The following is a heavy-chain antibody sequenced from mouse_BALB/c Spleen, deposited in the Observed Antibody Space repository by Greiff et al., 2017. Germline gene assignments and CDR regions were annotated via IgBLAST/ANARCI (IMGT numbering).Heavy chain of an antibody. CDR1: GYTFTDYN. J-gene: IGHJ4*01. CDR2: IYPYNGGT. V-gene: IGHV1S29*02. CDR3: ARGDFRDYAMDY. D-gene: IGHD3-3*01. Sequence: EVQLHQSGPELVKPGASVKISCKASGYTFTDYNMHWVKQSHGKSLEWIGYIYPYNGGTGYNQKFKSKATLTVDNSSSTAYMELRSLTSEDSAVYYCARGDFRDYAMDYWGQGTSVTVSS.